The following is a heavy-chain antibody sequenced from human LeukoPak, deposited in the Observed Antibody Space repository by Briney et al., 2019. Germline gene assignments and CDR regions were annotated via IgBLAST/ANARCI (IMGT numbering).Heavy chain of an antibody. CDR2: IYYSGST. Sequence: SETLSLTCTVSGGSISSSSYYWGWIRQPPGKGLEWSGSIYYSGSTYYNPSLKSRVTISVDTSKNQFSLKLSSVTAADTAVYYCARHRDDYGGPLGYWGQGTLVTVSS. J-gene: IGHJ4*02. D-gene: IGHD4-23*01. V-gene: IGHV4-39*01. CDR3: ARHRDDYGGPLGY. CDR1: GGSISSSSYY.